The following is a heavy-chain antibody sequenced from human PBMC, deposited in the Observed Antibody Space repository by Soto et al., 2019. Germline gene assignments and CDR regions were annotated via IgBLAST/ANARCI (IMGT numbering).Heavy chain of an antibody. CDR1: CGSISSYY. Sequence: SETLSLTCTVSCGSISSYYWSWIRQPPGKGLEWIGYIYYSGSANYNPSLKSRVTISVDTSKNQFSLKLSSVTAADTAVYYCALFNFGYYDSSGYHPFDYWGQGTLVTVSS. J-gene: IGHJ4*02. CDR2: IYYSGSA. CDR3: ALFNFGYYDSSGYHPFDY. D-gene: IGHD3-22*01. V-gene: IGHV4-59*01.